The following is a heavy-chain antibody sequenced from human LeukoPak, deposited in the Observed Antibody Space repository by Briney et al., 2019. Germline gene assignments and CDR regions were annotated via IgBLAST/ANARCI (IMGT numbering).Heavy chain of an antibody. CDR3: ARDRSSVPVYYYGMDV. CDR2: ISYDGSNK. CDR1: GFTFSSYA. D-gene: IGHD2-8*01. V-gene: IGHV3-30*04. Sequence: GRSLRLSCAASGFTFSSYAMHWVRQAPGKGLEWVAVISYDGSNKYYADSVKGRFTISRDNSKNTLYLQMSSLRAEDTAVYYCARDRSSVPVYYYGMDVWGQGTTVTVSS. J-gene: IGHJ6*02.